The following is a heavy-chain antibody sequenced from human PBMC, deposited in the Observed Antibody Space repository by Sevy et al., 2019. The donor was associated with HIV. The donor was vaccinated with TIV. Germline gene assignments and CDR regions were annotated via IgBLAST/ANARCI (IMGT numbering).Heavy chain of an antibody. V-gene: IGHV4-39*01. D-gene: IGHD3-9*01. J-gene: IGHJ5*02. CDR3: ARTGISGNWFDP. CDR2: IYYSGIT. CDR1: GGSISISNYY. Sequence: SETLSLTCSVSGGSISISNYYLGWIRQPPGKGLEWIGSIYYSGITYYNPSLKSRVTVSVYTSKNQFSLKLSSVTAADTAVYYCARTGISGNWFDPWGQGTLVTVSS.